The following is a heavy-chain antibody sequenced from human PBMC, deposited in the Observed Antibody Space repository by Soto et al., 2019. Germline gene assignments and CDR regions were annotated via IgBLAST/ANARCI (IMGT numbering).Heavy chain of an antibody. CDR2: IYSSGST. V-gene: IGHV4-59*01. CDR3: ARDHPHSYGVYYFDY. CDR1: GGSISNYY. J-gene: IGHJ4*02. D-gene: IGHD5-18*01. Sequence: SETLSLTCTGSGGSISNYYWNWIRQSPGKGLEWIGYIYSSGSTHYNPSLQNRVTISIDTSKNQVSLKVNSVTAADTAVYYCARDHPHSYGVYYFDYWGQGTPVTVSS.